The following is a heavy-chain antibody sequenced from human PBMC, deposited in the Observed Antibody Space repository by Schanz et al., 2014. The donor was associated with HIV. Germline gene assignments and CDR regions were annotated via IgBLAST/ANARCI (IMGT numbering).Heavy chain of an antibody. V-gene: IGHV3-9*01. J-gene: IGHJ6*02. CDR3: ARVANWDYYGMDV. CDR1: GFIFDDYA. Sequence: EVQLVESGGGLVQPGRSLRLSCAASGFIFDDYAMHWVRQAPGKGLEWVSGISWNSGSIGYADSVKGRFTISRDNSKNTLYLQMNSLRAEDTAVYYCARVANWDYYGMDVWGRGTTVIVSS. D-gene: IGHD3-16*01. CDR2: ISWNSGSI.